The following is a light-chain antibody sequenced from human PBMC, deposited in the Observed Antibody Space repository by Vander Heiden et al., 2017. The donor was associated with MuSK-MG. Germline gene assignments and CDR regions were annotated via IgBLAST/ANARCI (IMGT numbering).Light chain of an antibody. CDR3: QSYDNSLSGSGV. J-gene: IGLJ2*01. CDR2: GNN. Sequence: QSVLTQPPSVSGAPGQSVTISCTGSSSNIGAGYDVHWYQQFLGTAPKLLIYGNNNRPSGVSDRFSGSKSGTSASLAITGLQAEDEADYYCQSYDNSLSGSGVFGGGTKLTVL. CDR1: SSNIGAGYD. V-gene: IGLV1-40*01.